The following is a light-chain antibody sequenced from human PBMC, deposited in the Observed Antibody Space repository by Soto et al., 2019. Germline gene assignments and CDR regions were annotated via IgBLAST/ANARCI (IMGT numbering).Light chain of an antibody. J-gene: IGKJ3*01. V-gene: IGKV3-15*01. CDR3: QQYNNWPPGVT. CDR1: QSVSSN. Sequence: EIVMTQSPATLSVSPGERATLSCRASQSVSSNLAWYQQKPGQAPRLLVYGASTRATGIPARFSGSESGTEFPLTISSLQSEDFAVYYCQQYNNWPPGVTFGPGTKVDIK. CDR2: GAS.